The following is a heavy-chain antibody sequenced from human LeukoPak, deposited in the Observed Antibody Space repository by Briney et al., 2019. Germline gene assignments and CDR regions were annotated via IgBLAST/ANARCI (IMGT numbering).Heavy chain of an antibody. D-gene: IGHD3-22*01. CDR2: INPSGGST. J-gene: IGHJ4*02. Sequence: ASVKVSCKASGYTFTSYYMHWVRQAPGQGLEWMGIINPSGGSTSYAQKFQGRVTMTRDTSTRTVYMELSSLRSEDTSVYYCARDLHYHDSSGYSWGYWGQGTLVTVSS. V-gene: IGHV1-46*01. CDR3: ARDLHYHDSSGYSWGY. CDR1: GYTFTSYY.